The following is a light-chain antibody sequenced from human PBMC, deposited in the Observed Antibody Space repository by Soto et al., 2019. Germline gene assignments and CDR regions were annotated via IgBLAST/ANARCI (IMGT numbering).Light chain of an antibody. CDR3: QQYGSSPRT. J-gene: IGKJ1*01. Sequence: ILLTHSPRTLSLSPGQRATLSCTATQSVSSSYLAWYQQKPGQAPRLLIYGASSRATGIPDRFSGSGSGTDFTLAISRLEPEDFAVYYCQQYGSSPRTFGQGTRWIS. CDR2: GAS. CDR1: QSVSSSY. V-gene: IGKV3-20*01.